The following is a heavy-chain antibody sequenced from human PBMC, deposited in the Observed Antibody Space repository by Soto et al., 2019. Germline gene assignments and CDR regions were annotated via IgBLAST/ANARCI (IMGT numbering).Heavy chain of an antibody. Sequence: QVQLVQSGAEVKKPGASVKVSCKASGGSVNNFTISWVRQAPVQGLEWMGRITPLLGMTNYAQTFQGRVTFSADKATNTAYMDVTSLRSDDTAVYYCARDASVGDWGKGTLVTVSS. V-gene: IGHV1-69*02. J-gene: IGHJ4*02. CDR2: ITPLLGMT. CDR3: ARDASVGD. D-gene: IGHD4-17*01. CDR1: GGSVNNFT.